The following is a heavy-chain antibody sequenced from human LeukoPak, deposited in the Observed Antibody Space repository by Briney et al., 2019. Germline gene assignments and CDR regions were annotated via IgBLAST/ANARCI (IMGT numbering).Heavy chain of an antibody. J-gene: IGHJ4*02. CDR1: GFTVGSGR. CDR3: ARDDDYYDSSGYYYDYFDY. D-gene: IGHD3-22*01. V-gene: IGHV3-53*01. CDR2: IYSDDAT. Sequence: GGSLRLSCAASGFTVGSGRRMSWVRQAPGEGLEWISTIYSDDATNYGDSVKGRFTISRDNSRNTLYLQMNSLRAEDTAVYYCARDDDYYDSSGYYYDYFDYWGQGTLVTVSS.